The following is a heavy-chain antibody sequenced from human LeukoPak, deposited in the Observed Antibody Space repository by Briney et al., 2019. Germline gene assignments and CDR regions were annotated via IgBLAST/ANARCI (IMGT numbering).Heavy chain of an antibody. D-gene: IGHD2-21*01. J-gene: IGHJ3*02. CDR3: ARDLGRWLLHYPDAFDI. CDR1: GYTFTSYY. CDR2: INPSGGST. V-gene: IGHV1-46*01. Sequence: ASVKVSCKASGYTFTSYYMHWVRQAPGQGLERVGIINPSGGSTSYAQKFQGRVTMTRDTSTSTVYMELSSLRSEDTAVYYCARDLGRWLLHYPDAFDIWGQGTMVTVSS.